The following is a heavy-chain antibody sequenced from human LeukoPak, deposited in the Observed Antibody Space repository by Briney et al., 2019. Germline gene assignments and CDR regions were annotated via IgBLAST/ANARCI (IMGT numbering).Heavy chain of an antibody. J-gene: IGHJ6*02. CDR1: GGSFSGYF. Sequence: SGTLPLTCAVNGGSFSGYFWSWIRQPPGKGLEWIGEINHSGSTYYNASLKSRITISVDTSKRQFSLRMNSVTAADTAVYFCAGYYSSIYGMDVWGQGTSVTVSS. V-gene: IGHV4-34*01. CDR3: AGYYSSIYGMDV. CDR2: INHSGST. D-gene: IGHD3-3*01.